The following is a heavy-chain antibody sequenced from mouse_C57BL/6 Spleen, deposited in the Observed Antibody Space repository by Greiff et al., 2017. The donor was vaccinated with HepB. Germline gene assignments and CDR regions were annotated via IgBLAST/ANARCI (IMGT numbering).Heavy chain of an antibody. J-gene: IGHJ4*01. CDR3: ARSAYYSNYGYYAMDY. CDR1: GYTFTDHT. D-gene: IGHD2-5*01. Sequence: VMLVESDAELVKPGASVKISCKVSGYTFTDHTIHWMKQRPEQGLEWIGYIYPRDGSTKYNEKFKGKATLTADKSSSTAYMQLNSLTSEDSAVYFCARSAYYSNYGYYAMDYWGQGTSVTVSS. CDR2: IYPRDGST. V-gene: IGHV1-78*01.